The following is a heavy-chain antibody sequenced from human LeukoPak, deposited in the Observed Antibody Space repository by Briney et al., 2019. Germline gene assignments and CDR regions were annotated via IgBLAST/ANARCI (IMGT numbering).Heavy chain of an antibody. J-gene: IGHJ3*02. CDR1: GGFISTYY. CDR3: ARHRPIAKTGAFDI. D-gene: IGHD3-22*01. CDR2: ISYSGST. V-gene: IGHV4-59*08. Sequence: SETLSLTCTVSGGFISTYYWSWIRQPPGKGLEWIGYISYSGSTNYNPSLKSRVTISVDTSKNQFSLKLSSVTAADTAVYYCARHRPIAKTGAFDIWGQGTMVTVSS.